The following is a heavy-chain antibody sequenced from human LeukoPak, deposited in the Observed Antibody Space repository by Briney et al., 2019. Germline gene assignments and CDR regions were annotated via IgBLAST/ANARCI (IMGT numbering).Heavy chain of an antibody. V-gene: IGHV3-73*01. J-gene: IGHJ4*02. CDR3: VRPGSGNYYYY. D-gene: IGHD3-10*01. Sequence: GGSLRLSCAASGFTFSASSMHWGRQTSGKGLEWVGRIRNKAYNYVTASAESLKGRFTVSRDDSRNMVYLQMNSLKTEDTAVYYCVRPGSGNYYYYWGQGTLVTVSS. CDR2: IRNKAYNYVT. CDR1: GFTFSASS.